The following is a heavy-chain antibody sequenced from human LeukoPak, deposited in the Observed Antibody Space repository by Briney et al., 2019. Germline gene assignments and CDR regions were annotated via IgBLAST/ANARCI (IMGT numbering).Heavy chain of an antibody. J-gene: IGHJ3*02. D-gene: IGHD6-6*01. V-gene: IGHV3-30*02. CDR2: IRYYGNNK. CDR1: GFTFSSYG. Sequence: GGSLRLSCAASGFTFSSYGMHWVRQAQGKGVEGVAFIRYYGNNKYYANSVNGRFTISRDNSKHTLYLQMNSLTAEDTAVYYCAVQIVYDAFDIWGQGTMVTVSS. CDR3: AVQIVYDAFDI.